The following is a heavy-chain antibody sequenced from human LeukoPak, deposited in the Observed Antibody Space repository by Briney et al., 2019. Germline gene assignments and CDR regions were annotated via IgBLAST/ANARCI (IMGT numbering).Heavy chain of an antibody. D-gene: IGHD3-22*01. J-gene: IGHJ4*02. CDR2: INPSGGST. CDR3: ARNHYYDSSGYYYVIEYFDY. CDR1: GYTFTSYY. V-gene: IGHV1-46*01. Sequence: ASVKVSCKASGYTFTSYYMHWVRQAPGQGLEWMGIINPSGGSTSYAQKFQGRVTMTRDTSTSTVYMELSSLRSEDTAVYYCARNHYYDSSGYYYVIEYFDYWGQGTLVTVSS.